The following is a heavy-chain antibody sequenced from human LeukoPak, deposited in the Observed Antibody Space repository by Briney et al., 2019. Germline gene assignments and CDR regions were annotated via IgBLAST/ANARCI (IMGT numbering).Heavy chain of an antibody. CDR3: ARQFDY. CDR2: ISGSSSYT. J-gene: IGHJ4*02. V-gene: IGHV3-21*01. Sequence: GGSLRLSCAASGFTFSSYNMNWVRQAPGKGLEWVSSISGSSSYTSYADSVKGRFTISRDNAKNSVYLQMNSLRAEDTAVYYCARQFDYWGQGTLVTVSS. CDR1: GFTFSSYN.